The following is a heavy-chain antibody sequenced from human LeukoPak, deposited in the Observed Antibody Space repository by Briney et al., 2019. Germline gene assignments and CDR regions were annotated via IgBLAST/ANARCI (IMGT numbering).Heavy chain of an antibody. V-gene: IGHV4-59*01. CDR2: IYYSGST. Sequence: SETLSLTCTVSGGSISSYYWSWIRQPPGKGLEWIGYIYYSGSTNYNPSLKSRVTISVDTSKNQFSLKLSSVTAADTAVYYCARGRGAYYYYGMGVWGQGTTVTVSS. CDR3: ARGRGAYYYYGMGV. J-gene: IGHJ6*02. CDR1: GGSISSYY.